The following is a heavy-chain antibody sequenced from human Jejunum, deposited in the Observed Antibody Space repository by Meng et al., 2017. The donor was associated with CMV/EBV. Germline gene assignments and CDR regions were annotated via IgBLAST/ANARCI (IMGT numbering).Heavy chain of an antibody. Sequence: SNWVRQAPGTGLECGSSISSGGSYIYHADSVKDRFTISRDNAKHSLYLQMNSLRAEDTAVYYCARMLDFWSGYPGGYYYYGLDAWGQGTTVTVSS. J-gene: IGHJ6*02. D-gene: IGHD3-3*01. CDR3: ARMLDFWSGYPGGYYYYGLDA. V-gene: IGHV3-21*01. CDR2: ISSGGSYI.